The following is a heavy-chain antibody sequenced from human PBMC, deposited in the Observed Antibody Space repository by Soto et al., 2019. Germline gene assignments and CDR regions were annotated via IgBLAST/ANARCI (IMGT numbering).Heavy chain of an antibody. J-gene: IGHJ4*02. Sequence: SVKVSCKASGGTFSSYAISWVRQAPGQGLEWMGGIIPIFGTANYAQKFQGRVTITADESTSTAYMELGSLRSEDTAVYYCAREWVDSSSSGYYFDYWGQGTLVTVSS. D-gene: IGHD6-6*01. CDR3: AREWVDSSSSGYYFDY. V-gene: IGHV1-69*13. CDR1: GGTFSSYA. CDR2: IIPIFGTA.